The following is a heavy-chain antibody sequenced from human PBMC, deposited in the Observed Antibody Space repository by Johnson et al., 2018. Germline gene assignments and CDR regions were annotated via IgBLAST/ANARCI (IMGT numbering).Heavy chain of an antibody. CDR3: AKPYWYSNGWFGIDF. D-gene: IGHD6-19*01. V-gene: IGHV3-30*18. Sequence: QVQLVESGGGVVQPGRSLRLSCAASGFPFSDYGMHWVRQPPGKGLEWVAVISNDGNKKYFTDSVKGRFSISRDNSKNTVFLQMNSLRTEDAAVYYCAKPYWYSNGWFGIDFWGQGTLVTVSS. CDR1: GFPFSDYG. J-gene: IGHJ4*02. CDR2: ISNDGNKK.